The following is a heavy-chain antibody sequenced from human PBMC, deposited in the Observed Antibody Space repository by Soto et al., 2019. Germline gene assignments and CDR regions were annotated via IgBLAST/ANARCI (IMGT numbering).Heavy chain of an antibody. Sequence: SCKASGFTFRDYYMSWIRQAPGKGLEWISYISISGSSIYYADSVKGRFTISRDDAKNSLYLQMNSLRDEDTALYYCATTSEPLDVWRHETPVIVSS. J-gene: IGHJ6*02. CDR2: ISISGSSI. CDR3: ATTSEPLDV. CDR1: GFTFRDYY. V-gene: IGHV3-11*04.